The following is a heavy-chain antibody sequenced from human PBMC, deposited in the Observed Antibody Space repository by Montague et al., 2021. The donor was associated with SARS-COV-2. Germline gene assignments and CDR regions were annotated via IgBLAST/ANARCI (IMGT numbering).Heavy chain of an antibody. J-gene: IGHJ4*02. CDR1: GYDFFNFD. V-gene: IGHV3-48*03. Sequence: SRSLSFSASGYDFFNFDMAWVRQAPERGLEWISDISSSGATILYADSLKGRFTIFRDNIQKSLYLQMNSLRAEDTAVYYCATNKYCTLHDCLHGRHYFDHWGQGTLVTVSS. D-gene: IGHD2-8*01. CDR2: ISSSGATI. CDR3: ATNKYCTLHDCLHGRHYFDH.